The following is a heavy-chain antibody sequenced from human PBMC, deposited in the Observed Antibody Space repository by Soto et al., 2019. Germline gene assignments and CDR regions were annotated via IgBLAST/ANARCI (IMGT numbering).Heavy chain of an antibody. Sequence: EVHLVETGGDLILPGGSLRLSWSTSVFNVSSSYMSLVRQAPGKGLEWVSSIYSDGTTDYADSVKGRFTISRDSSRNMVFLQMKGLRGEDTAVYYCARDCCSGRHYAHWGQGSLVTVSS. CDR1: VFNVSSSY. CDR2: IYSDGTT. D-gene: IGHD1-26*01. CDR3: ARDCCSGRHYAH. V-gene: IGHV3-53*02. J-gene: IGHJ4*02.